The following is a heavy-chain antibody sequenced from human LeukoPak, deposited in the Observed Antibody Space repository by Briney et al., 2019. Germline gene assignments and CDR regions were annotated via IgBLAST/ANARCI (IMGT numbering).Heavy chain of an antibody. V-gene: IGHV3-23*01. J-gene: IGHJ4*02. CDR2: ISGSGGGT. CDR1: GFTFSSYA. Sequence: GGSLRLSCAASGFTFSSYAMTWVRQAPGKGLEWVPAISGSGGGTYYADSVKGRFTISRDNSKNTLHLQMNSLRAEDTAVYYCAKGPTLTLQRNAYFDYWGQGTLVTVSS. D-gene: IGHD4-11*01. CDR3: AKGPTLTLQRNAYFDY.